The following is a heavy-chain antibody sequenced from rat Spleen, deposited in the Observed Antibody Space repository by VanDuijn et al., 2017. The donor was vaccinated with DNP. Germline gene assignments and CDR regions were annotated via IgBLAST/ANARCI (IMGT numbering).Heavy chain of an antibody. D-gene: IGHD5-1*01. CDR2: ISPSGGST. J-gene: IGHJ2*01. Sequence: EVQLVESGGGLVQPGRSLKLSCAASGFTFSNYGMHWIRQAPTKGLEWVASISPSGGSTYYRDSVKGRFTISRDNAKSSLYLQMDSLRSEDTSTYYCAKVGSPGYFDYWGQGVMVTLSS. CDR3: AKVGSPGYFDY. CDR1: GFTFSNYG. V-gene: IGHV5-19*01.